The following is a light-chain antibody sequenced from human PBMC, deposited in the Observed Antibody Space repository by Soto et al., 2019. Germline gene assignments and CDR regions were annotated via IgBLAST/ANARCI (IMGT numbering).Light chain of an antibody. CDR3: QQFNSYPIT. CDR2: DVS. CDR1: QDIRGA. Sequence: AIQLTQSPSSLSASVGDRVTITCRASQDIRGALAWYQQKPGKAPKILIYDVSTLESGVPSRFSGSSSWTDFTLTISSLQPVDFATYYGQQFNSYPITFGQGTRLEIK. V-gene: IGKV1-13*02. J-gene: IGKJ5*01.